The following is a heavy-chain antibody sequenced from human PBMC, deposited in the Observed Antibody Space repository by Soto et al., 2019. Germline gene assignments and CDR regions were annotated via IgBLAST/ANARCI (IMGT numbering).Heavy chain of an antibody. CDR3: AHPRGYGVFDAYDI. CDR2: ISAGGGTT. D-gene: IGHD4-17*01. J-gene: IGHJ3*02. CDR1: GFTFTTYA. Sequence: LRLSCAASGFTFTTYAMNWVRHAPGKGLEWVSAISAGGGTTYYADSVKGRFTISRDNSMNALYLQIHSLRVEDTAVYYCAHPRGYGVFDAYDIWGQGTMVTVSS. V-gene: IGHV3-23*01.